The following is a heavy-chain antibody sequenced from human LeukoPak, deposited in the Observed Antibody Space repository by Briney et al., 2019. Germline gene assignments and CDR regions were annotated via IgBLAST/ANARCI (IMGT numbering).Heavy chain of an antibody. D-gene: IGHD2-2*01. CDR2: INAYNGNT. J-gene: IGHJ5*02. Sequence: ASVKVSYKASGYTFTSYGISWVRQAPGQGLEWMGWINAYNGNTNYAQKLQGRVTMTTDTSTSTAYMELRSLRSDDTAVYYCARVGQLPSQNWFDPWGQGTLVTVSS. CDR3: ARVGQLPSQNWFDP. V-gene: IGHV1-18*01. CDR1: GYTFTSYG.